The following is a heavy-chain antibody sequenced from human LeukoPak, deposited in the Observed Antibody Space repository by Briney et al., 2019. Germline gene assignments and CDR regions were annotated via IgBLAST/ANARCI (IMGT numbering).Heavy chain of an antibody. D-gene: IGHD6-6*01. CDR2: IYYSGST. V-gene: IGHV4-39*02. CDR3: AREYFSSPDF. J-gene: IGHJ4*02. CDR1: GGSISSSSYY. Sequence: SETLSLTCTVSGGSISSSSYYWGWIRQPPGKGLEWIGSIYYSGSTYYNPSLKSRVTISVDTSKNQFSLKLSSVTAADTAVYYCAREYFSSPDFWGQGTLVTVSS.